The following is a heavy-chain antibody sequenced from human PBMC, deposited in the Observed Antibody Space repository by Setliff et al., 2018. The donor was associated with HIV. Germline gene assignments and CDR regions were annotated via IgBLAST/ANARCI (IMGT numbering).Heavy chain of an antibody. CDR2: ISTGGHT. V-gene: IGHV4-61*02. D-gene: IGHD6-13*01. J-gene: IGHJ5*02. CDR1: GASISSGNYF. Sequence: SETLSLTCTVSGASISSGNYFWTWIRQPAGQRLEWIGRISTGGHTDYNPSLKGRLSISADTSRNHFSLQSTSVAATDTAIYYCAREGSHSHSWYNWFGPWGPGTLVTVSS. CDR3: AREGSHSHSWYNWFGP.